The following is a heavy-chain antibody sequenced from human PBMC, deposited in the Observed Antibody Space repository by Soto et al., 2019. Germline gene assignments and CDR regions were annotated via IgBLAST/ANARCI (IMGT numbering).Heavy chain of an antibody. J-gene: IGHJ6*02. Sequence: SETLSLTGTVSGGSMSTCYWSWIRQPAGKGLEWIGRIDTSGNTNYNPSLKSRVTMSVDTSKKQLSLKLTYVTAADTAVYYCARYSSNWFQTEGMDVWGQGTTVT. CDR1: GGSMSTCY. CDR2: IDTSGNT. CDR3: ARYSSNWFQTEGMDV. V-gene: IGHV4-4*07. D-gene: IGHD6-13*01.